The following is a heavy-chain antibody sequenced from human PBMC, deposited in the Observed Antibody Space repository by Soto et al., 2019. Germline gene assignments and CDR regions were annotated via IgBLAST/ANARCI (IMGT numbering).Heavy chain of an antibody. CDR3: AILNLYSKSLDY. CDR2: IYYSGST. CDR1: GGSISSSSYY. Sequence: SETLSLTCTVSGGSISSSSYYWGWIRQPPGKGLEWIGSIYYSGSTYYNPSLKSRVTISVDTSKNQLSLKLSSVTAADTAVYYCAILNLYSKSLDYWGQGTLVTVSS. V-gene: IGHV4-39*01. J-gene: IGHJ4*02. D-gene: IGHD4-4*01.